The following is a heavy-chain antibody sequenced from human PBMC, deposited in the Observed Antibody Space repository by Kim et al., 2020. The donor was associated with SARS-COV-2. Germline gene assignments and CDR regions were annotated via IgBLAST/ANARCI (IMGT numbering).Heavy chain of an antibody. V-gene: IGHV1-69*04. CDR3: VRASFFYESSGYHFDY. J-gene: IGHJ4*02. Sequence: QKLQGRDTITADKSTSPAYMELSSLRSEDTAVYYCVRASFFYESSGYHFDYWGQGTLVTVSS. D-gene: IGHD3-22*01.